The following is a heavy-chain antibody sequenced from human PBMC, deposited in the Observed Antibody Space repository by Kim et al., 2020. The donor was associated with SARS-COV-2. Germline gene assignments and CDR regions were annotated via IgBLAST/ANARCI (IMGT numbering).Heavy chain of an antibody. D-gene: IGHD4-17*01. J-gene: IGHJ4*02. CDR1: GFTFSSFA. CDR3: VKGALEDYGDLYDFDY. Sequence: GGSLRLSCAASGFTFSSFAMSWVRQAPGKGLEWVSATSGSGGSTYYADSVKGRFTISRDNSKNTLYLQMNSLRVEDTAVYYCVKGALEDYGDLYDFDYLGAGTLVSVSS. V-gene: IGHV3-23*01. CDR2: TSGSGGST.